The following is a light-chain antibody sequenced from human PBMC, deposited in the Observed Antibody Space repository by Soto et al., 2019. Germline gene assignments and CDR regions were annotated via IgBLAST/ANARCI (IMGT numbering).Light chain of an antibody. CDR3: QQFNSYPPT. CDR2: DAS. V-gene: IGKV1-13*02. Sequence: AIQLTQSPSSLPASVGDRVTITCRASQGISSALAWYQQKPGKAPKLLIYDASSLESGVPSRFSGSGSGTDFTLTISSLQPEDFATCYCQQFNSYPPTFGQGTKLEIK. CDR1: QGISSA. J-gene: IGKJ2*01.